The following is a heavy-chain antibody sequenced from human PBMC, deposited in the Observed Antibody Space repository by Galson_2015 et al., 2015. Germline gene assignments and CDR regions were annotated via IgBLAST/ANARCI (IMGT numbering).Heavy chain of an antibody. CDR3: ASGRARAGWLQLGDY. CDR2: ISYDGSNK. V-gene: IGHV3-30-3*01. D-gene: IGHD5-24*01. CDR1: GFTFSSYA. Sequence: SLRLSCAASGFTFSSYAMHWVRQAPGKGLEWVAVISYDGSNKYYADSVKGRFTISRDNSKNTLYLQMNSLRAEDTAVYYCASGRARAGWLQLGDYWGQGTLVTVSS. J-gene: IGHJ4*02.